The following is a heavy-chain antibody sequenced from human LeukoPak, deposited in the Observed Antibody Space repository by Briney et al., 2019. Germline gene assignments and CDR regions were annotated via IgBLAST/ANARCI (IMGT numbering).Heavy chain of an antibody. Sequence: ASVKVSCKASGYTFTGYYIHWFRQAPGQGLEWMGWINPNSGGTNYAQKFQGRVTMTRDTSISTAYMELSRLRSDDTAVYYCARALAAVRGPPVRVDAFDIWGQGTMVTVSS. CDR3: ARALAAVRGPPVRVDAFDI. V-gene: IGHV1-2*02. CDR1: GYTFTGYY. CDR2: INPNSGGT. D-gene: IGHD3-10*01. J-gene: IGHJ3*02.